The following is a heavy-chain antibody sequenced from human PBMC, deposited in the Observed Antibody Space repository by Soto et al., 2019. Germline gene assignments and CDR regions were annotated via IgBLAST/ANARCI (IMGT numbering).Heavy chain of an antibody. CDR2: INHSGST. J-gene: IGHJ6*02. V-gene: IGHV4-34*01. Sequence: SETLSLTCAVYGGSFSGYYWSWIRQPPWKWLEWIGEINHSGSTNYNPSLKSRVTISVDTSKNQFSLKLSSVTAADTAVYYCARGEVAAAANAYYYYYYGMDVWGQGTTVTISS. D-gene: IGHD6-13*01. CDR3: ARGEVAAAANAYYYYYYGMDV. CDR1: GGSFSGYY.